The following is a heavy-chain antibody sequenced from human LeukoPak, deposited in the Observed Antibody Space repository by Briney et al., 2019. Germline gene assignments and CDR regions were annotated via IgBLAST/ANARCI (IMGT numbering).Heavy chain of an antibody. CDR1: GYAFSSND. D-gene: IGHD1-26*01. V-gene: IGHV1-8*01. CDR3: AREGNRSSDSSASYPLDY. CDR2: MNPHSGNT. Sequence: ASVKVSCKASGYAFSSNDINWVRQATGQGLEWMGWMNPHSGNTGYAQKFQGRVTITRNSSISTAYMELSSLRSEDTAVYYCAREGNRSSDSSASYPLDYWGQGTLVTVSS. J-gene: IGHJ4*02.